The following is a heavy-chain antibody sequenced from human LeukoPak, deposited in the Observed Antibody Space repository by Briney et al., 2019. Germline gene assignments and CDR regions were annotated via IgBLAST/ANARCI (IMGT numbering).Heavy chain of an antibody. J-gene: IGHJ4*02. CDR3: ARRYCSGGSCYFY. CDR2: IIPIFGTA. CDR1: GGTFSSYA. Sequence: SVKVSCKASGGTFSSYAISWVRQAPGQGLEWMGGIIPIFGTANYAQQFQGRVTITTDESTSTAYMELSSLRSEDTAVYYCARRYCSGGSCYFYWGQGTLVTVSS. D-gene: IGHD2-15*01. V-gene: IGHV1-69*05.